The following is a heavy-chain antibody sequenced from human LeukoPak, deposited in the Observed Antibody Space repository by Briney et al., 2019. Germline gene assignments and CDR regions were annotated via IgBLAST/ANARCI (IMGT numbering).Heavy chain of an antibody. Sequence: ASVKVSCKASGYTFICYYMHWVRQAPGQGLERMGWIYPNSRDTKYAEKFQGRVTVTRDTSISTAFMEVSRLTSDDTAVYYCARSGSDAFDIWGQGTMGTVS. J-gene: IGHJ3*02. CDR1: GYTFICYY. D-gene: IGHD1-26*01. CDR2: IYPNSRDT. V-gene: IGHV1-2*02. CDR3: ARSGSDAFDI.